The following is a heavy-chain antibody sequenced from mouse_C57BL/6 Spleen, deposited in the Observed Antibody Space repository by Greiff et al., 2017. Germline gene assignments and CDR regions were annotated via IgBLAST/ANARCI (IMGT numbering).Heavy chain of an antibody. D-gene: IGHD2-5*01. J-gene: IGHJ4*01. V-gene: IGHV5-6*01. CDR1: GFTFSSYG. CDR2: ISSGGSYT. CDR3: ARPDYSNSYYYAMDY. Sequence: EVKLMESGGDLVKPGGSLKLSCAASGFTFSSYGMSWVRQTPDKRLEWVATISSGGSYTYYPDSVKGRFTISRDNAKNTLYLQMSSLKSEDTAMYYCARPDYSNSYYYAMDYWGQGTSVTVSS.